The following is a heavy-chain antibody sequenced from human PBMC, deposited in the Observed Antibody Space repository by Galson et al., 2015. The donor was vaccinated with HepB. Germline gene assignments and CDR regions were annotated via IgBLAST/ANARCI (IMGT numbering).Heavy chain of an antibody. CDR3: AREVQVVRGVIHNWFDP. D-gene: IGHD3-10*01. Sequence: SLRLSCAASGFTVSSNYMSWVRQAPGKGLEWVSVIYSGGSTYYADSVKGRFTISRHNSKNTLYLQMNSLRAEDTAVYYCAREVQVVRGVIHNWFDPWGQGTLVTVSS. CDR2: IYSGGST. V-gene: IGHV3-53*01. J-gene: IGHJ5*02. CDR1: GFTVSSNY.